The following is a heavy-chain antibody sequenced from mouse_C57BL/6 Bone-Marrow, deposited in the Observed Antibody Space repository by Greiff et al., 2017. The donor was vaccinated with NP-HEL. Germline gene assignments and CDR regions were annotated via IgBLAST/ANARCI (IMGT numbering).Heavy chain of an antibody. V-gene: IGHV10-1*01. CDR3: VRAYDFYWYFDV. Sequence: EVKLVESGGGLVQPKGSLKLSCAASGFSFNTYAMHWVRQAPGKGLEWVARIRSKSNNYATYYADSVKDRFTISRDDSESMLYLQMNNLKTEDTAMYYCVRAYDFYWYFDVWGTGTTVTVSS. D-gene: IGHD2-4*01. J-gene: IGHJ1*03. CDR1: GFSFNTYA. CDR2: IRSKSNNYAT.